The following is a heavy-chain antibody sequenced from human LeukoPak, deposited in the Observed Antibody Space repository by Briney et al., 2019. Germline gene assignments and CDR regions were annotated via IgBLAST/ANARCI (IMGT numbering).Heavy chain of an antibody. J-gene: IGHJ4*02. V-gene: IGHV4-38-2*02. Sequence: PSETLSLTCTVSGYSISSGYNWGWIREPPGTGLEWIGTIYHSGSTYYNPSLKSRVTISVDTSKNQFSLRLRSVTAADTAVYYCARVEGGGSYYGFDYWGQGTLVTVSS. CDR2: IYHSGST. CDR1: GYSISSGYN. D-gene: IGHD1-26*01. CDR3: ARVEGGGSYYGFDY.